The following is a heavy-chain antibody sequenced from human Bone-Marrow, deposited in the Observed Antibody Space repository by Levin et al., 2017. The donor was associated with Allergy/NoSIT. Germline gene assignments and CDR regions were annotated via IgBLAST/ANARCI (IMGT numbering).Heavy chain of an antibody. J-gene: IGHJ5*02. Sequence: LRLSCIVSGGSISGGGYSWSWIRQPPGKGLEWIGYIYDSGTSYYNPSLHRRITMSVDRSKNQFSLKMTSVTAADTAMYYCARGGQSDNFGPWGQGTLVTVSS. CDR2: IYDSGTS. D-gene: IGHD1-1*01. V-gene: IGHV4-30-2*01. CDR1: GGSISGGGYS. CDR3: ARGGQSDNFGP.